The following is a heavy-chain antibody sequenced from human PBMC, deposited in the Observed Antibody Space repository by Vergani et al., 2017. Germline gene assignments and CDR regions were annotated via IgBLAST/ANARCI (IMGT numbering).Heavy chain of an antibody. CDR1: GYPFTSYW. V-gene: IGHV5-51*03. Sequence: EVQLVQSGGEVKKPGESLKISCTGSGYPFTSYWMAWVRQAPGKGLEWMGIIYPGDSDSRSTPSFQGQVTMSVDKSIDTAYLSWRSLKAADTATYFCVRLRGAGCFGTTCYPDYWGQGTLVRVSS. CDR2: IYPGDSDS. J-gene: IGHJ4*02. CDR3: VRLRGAGCFGTTCYPDY. D-gene: IGHD2-2*01.